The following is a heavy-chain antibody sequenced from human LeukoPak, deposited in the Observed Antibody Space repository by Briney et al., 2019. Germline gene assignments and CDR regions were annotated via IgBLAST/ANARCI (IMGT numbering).Heavy chain of an antibody. CDR2: INWNGGST. Sequence: GGSLRLSCAASGFTFDDYGMSWVRQAPGKGLEWVSGINWNGGSTGYADSVKGRFTISRDNAKNSLYLQMNSLRAEDTALYYCARAPGFVDKHYIDVWGKGTTVTVSS. D-gene: IGHD3-9*01. J-gene: IGHJ6*03. V-gene: IGHV3-20*04. CDR1: GFTFDDYG. CDR3: ARAPGFVDKHYIDV.